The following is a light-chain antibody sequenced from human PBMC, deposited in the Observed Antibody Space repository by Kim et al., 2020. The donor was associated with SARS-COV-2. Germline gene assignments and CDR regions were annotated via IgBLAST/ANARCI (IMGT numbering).Light chain of an antibody. Sequence: QSALTQPASVSGSPGQSITISCTGTSSDVGGYNYVSWYQQHPGKAPKLMISDVSNRPSGVSDRFSGSKTGNTASLTISGLQAEDEADYYCASYTSSSTIFGGGTKVTGL. J-gene: IGLJ2*01. CDR1: SSDVGGYNY. CDR2: DVS. V-gene: IGLV2-14*03. CDR3: ASYTSSSTI.